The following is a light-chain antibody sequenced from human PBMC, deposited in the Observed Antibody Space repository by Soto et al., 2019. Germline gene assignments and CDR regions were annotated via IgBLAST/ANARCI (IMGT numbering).Light chain of an antibody. Sequence: QSALTQPASVSGSPGQSITISCTGTSSDVGGYNYVSWYQQHPGKAPKLMIYDVSNRPSGVSNRFSGSKSGNTASLTISGLQAEDEGDYYCSSYTSSSTLEGVFGGGTKLTV. V-gene: IGLV2-14*01. CDR1: SSDVGGYNY. CDR2: DVS. CDR3: SSYTSSSTLEGV. J-gene: IGLJ2*01.